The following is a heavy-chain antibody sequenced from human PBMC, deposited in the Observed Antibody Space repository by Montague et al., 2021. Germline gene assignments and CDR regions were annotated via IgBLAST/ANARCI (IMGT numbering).Heavy chain of an antibody. D-gene: IGHD6-13*01. CDR3: ARGHGYDSSWFY. CDR1: GGSITGYC. J-gene: IGHJ4*02. V-gene: IGHV4-4*08. CDR2: VYPSGST. Sequence: SETLSLTCSVSGGSITGYCWSWIRLPPGKGLEWIGYVYPSGSTSYNSTPTNRVIISVESATNQISLTLNSATAADTAVYYCARGHGYDSSWFYWGQGTLIFVSA.